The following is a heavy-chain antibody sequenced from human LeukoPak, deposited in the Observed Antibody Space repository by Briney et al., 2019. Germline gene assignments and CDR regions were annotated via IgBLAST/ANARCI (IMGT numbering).Heavy chain of an antibody. J-gene: IGHJ4*02. CDR2: IKADGSEK. Sequence: GGSLRLSCAASGFTFSSHWMSWGRQAPGKGLEWVATIKADGSEKYYVDSVKGRFTISRDNSKNTLYLQMNSLRAEDTAVYYCAKDLSVVVVALDYWGQGTLVTVSS. V-gene: IGHV3-7*01. CDR1: GFTFSSHW. D-gene: IGHD2-15*01. CDR3: AKDLSVVVVALDY.